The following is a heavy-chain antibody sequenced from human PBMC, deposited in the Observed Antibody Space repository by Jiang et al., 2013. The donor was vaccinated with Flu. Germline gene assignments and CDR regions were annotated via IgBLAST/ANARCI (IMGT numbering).Heavy chain of an antibody. D-gene: IGHD3-10*01. V-gene: IGHV4-59*01. CDR1: GGAINSYY. CDR3: ARDRLITMVRGVYYYYGMDV. CDR2: IYYSGST. Sequence: ETLSLTCTVSGGAINSYYLNWIRQPPGKGLEWIGYIYYSGSTNYNPSLKSRVTISVDTSKNQFSLKLSSVTAADTAVYYCARDRLITMVRGVYYYYGMDVWGQGTTVTVSS. J-gene: IGHJ6*02.